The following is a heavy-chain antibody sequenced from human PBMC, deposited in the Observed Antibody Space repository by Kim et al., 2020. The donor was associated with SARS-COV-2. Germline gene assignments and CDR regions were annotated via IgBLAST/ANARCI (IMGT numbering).Heavy chain of an antibody. CDR3: ARDEVGMDV. CDR1: GFTFSSYA. V-gene: IGHV3-30*04. J-gene: IGHJ6*02. Sequence: GGSLRLSCAASGFTFSSYAMHWVRQAPGKGLEWVAVISYDGSNKYYADSVKGRFTISRDNSKNTLYLQMNSLRAEDTAVYYCARDEVGMDVWGQGTTVTV. CDR2: ISYDGSNK.